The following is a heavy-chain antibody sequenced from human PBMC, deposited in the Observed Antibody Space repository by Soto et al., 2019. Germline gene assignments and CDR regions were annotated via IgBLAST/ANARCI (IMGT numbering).Heavy chain of an antibody. Sequence: EVHLLESGGDLVQRGGSLRLSGAASGFIFSNYAMSWVRQAPGKGLEWVSAISGSGATTYYPDSVKGRFTISRDNSKNTLYLQMNNLRAEDTAVYYCTKGGIPRRYNIPKVDFDSWGQGSLVTVSS. J-gene: IGHJ4*02. D-gene: IGHD1-1*01. CDR2: ISGSGATT. CDR3: TKGGIPRRYNIPKVDFDS. V-gene: IGHV3-23*01. CDR1: GFIFSNYA.